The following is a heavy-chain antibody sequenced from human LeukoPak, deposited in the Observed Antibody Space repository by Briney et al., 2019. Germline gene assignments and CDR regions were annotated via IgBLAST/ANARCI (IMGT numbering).Heavy chain of an antibody. CDR1: GFTFSNHW. J-gene: IGHJ4*02. V-gene: IGHV3-74*01. Sequence: GGSLRLSCAASGFTFSNHWMHWVRQAPGKGLVWVSHINNDGSSTSYADSVKGRFTISRDNAKNTLYLQMNSLRTEDTAVYYCACYGIAPPYWGQGTLVTVSS. D-gene: IGHD2-15*01. CDR2: INNDGSST. CDR3: ACYGIAPPY.